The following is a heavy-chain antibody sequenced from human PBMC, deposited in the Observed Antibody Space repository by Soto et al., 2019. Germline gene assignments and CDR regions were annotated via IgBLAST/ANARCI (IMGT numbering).Heavy chain of an antibody. D-gene: IGHD6-13*01. V-gene: IGHV5-51*01. CDR3: ARSPRSSPYFDY. Sequence: SLKISCQCSGYTFSNFWIGWVRQLPGKGLEWMGIIYPGDHETRYSPSFHGKVTISADKSINTAYLQWNSLEASDTAFYFCARSPRSSPYFDYWGQGALVTVSS. CDR1: GYTFSNFW. J-gene: IGHJ4*02. CDR2: IYPGDHET.